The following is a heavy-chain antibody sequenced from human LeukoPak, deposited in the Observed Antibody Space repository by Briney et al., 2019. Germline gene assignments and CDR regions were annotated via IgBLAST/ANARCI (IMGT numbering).Heavy chain of an antibody. CDR3: ASPGSGRHAFDI. D-gene: IGHD3-10*01. CDR2: INHSGST. Sequence: PSETLSLTCAVYGGSFSGYYWSWIRQPPGKGLEWIGEINHSGSTNYNPSLKSRVTISVDTSKNQFSLKLSSVTVAHTAVYYCASPGSGRHAFDIWGQGTMVTVSS. J-gene: IGHJ3*02. V-gene: IGHV4-34*01. CDR1: GGSFSGYY.